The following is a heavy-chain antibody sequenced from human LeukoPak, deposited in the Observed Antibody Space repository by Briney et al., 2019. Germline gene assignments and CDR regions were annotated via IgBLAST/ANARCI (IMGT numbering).Heavy chain of an antibody. D-gene: IGHD5-18*01. CDR1: GYSFTSYW. J-gene: IGHJ4*02. CDR2: IDPSDSET. V-gene: IGHV5-51*01. CDR3: ARQTAMGRSGDY. Sequence: GESLKISCKASGYSFTSYWIGWVRQVPGKGLEWMGIIDPSDSETRYTPSFQGQVTISVDKSLTTAYLQWNSLKASDTATYYCARQTAMGRSGDYWGQGTLVTVSS.